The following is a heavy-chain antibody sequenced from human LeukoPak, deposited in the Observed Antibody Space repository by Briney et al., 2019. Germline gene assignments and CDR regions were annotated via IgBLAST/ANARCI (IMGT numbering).Heavy chain of an antibody. CDR2: IYVDGTT. J-gene: IGHJ4*02. CDR3: AKEGRGANNARFGIDY. D-gene: IGHD5-24*01. V-gene: IGHV3-66*01. CDR1: GFTVNSIY. Sequence: GGSLRLSCAVSGFTVNSIYMIWFRQAPGKGLEWVSVIYVDGTTIYSDSVKGRFTMTRDDSGNTLYLQLNSLRAEDTAVYYCAKEGRGANNARFGIDYWGQGTLVTVSS.